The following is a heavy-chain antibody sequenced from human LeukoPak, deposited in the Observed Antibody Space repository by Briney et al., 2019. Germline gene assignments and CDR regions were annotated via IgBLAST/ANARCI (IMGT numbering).Heavy chain of an antibody. D-gene: IGHD3-10*01. CDR1: GYSFTGYY. CDR2: INPNIGTT. J-gene: IGHJ5*02. CDR3: AREFHFGSGRRGYNWFDP. Sequence: GSVKVSCKASGYSFTGYYIQWVRQAPGQGLEWVGWINPNIGTTKFAQKSQGRVAMTRDTSTNTAYMEMSSLRSDDTAVYYCAREFHFGSGRRGYNWFDPWGQGTLVTVSS. V-gene: IGHV1-2*02.